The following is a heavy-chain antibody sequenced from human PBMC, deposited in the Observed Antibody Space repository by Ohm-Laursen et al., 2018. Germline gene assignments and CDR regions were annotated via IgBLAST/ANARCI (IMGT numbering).Heavy chain of an antibody. V-gene: IGHV4-4*07. J-gene: IGHJ4*01. CDR3: VGTGLLNGYDY. Sequence: TLSLTCTVSGASISTHYWSWIRQPAGRGLEWIGHISDRGRANYSPSLMSRLTMSIDTSIKQFSLKLTSVTAADTAMYYCVGTGLLNGYDYWGHGTLVTVS. CDR2: ISDRGRA. CDR1: GASISTHY. D-gene: IGHD3-9*01.